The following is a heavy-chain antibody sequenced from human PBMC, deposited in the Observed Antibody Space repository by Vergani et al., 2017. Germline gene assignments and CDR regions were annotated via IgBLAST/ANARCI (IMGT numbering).Heavy chain of an antibody. CDR3: ARDPDIVVVPAAPYYYYYYGMDV. J-gene: IGHJ6*02. CDR2: ISAYNGNT. D-gene: IGHD2-2*01. Sequence: QVQLVQSGAEVKKPGASVKVSCTASGYTFTSYGISWVRQAPGQGLEWMGWISAYNGNTNYAQKLQGRVTMTTDTSTSTAYMELRSLRSDDKAVYYCARDPDIVVVPAAPYYYYYYGMDVWGQRP. CDR1: GYTFTSYG. V-gene: IGHV1-18*04.